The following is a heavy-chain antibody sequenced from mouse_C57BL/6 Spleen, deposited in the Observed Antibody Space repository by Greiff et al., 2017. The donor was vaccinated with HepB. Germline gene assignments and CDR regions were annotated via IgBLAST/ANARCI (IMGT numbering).Heavy chain of an antibody. CDR2: INPNNGGT. CDR1: GYTFTDYY. CDR3: ARSGAPYYFDY. D-gene: IGHD3-1*01. Sequence: EVQLQQSGPELVKPGASVKISCKASGYTFTDYYMNWVKQSHGKSLEWIGDINPNNGGTSYNQKFKGKATLTVDKSSSTAYMELRSLTSEDSAVYYCARSGAPYYFDYWGQGTTHTVSS. V-gene: IGHV1-26*01. J-gene: IGHJ2*01.